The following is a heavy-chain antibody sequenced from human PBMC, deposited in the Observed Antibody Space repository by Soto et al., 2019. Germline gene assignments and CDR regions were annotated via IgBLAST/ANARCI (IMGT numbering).Heavy chain of an antibody. CDR3: ARSGYDSRYWYFDL. V-gene: IGHV1-69*02. J-gene: IGHJ2*01. Sequence: QVQLVQSGAEVKKPGSSVKVSCKASGGTFSSYTISWVRQAPGQGLEWMGRIIPILGIANYAQKFQGRVTXXAXKXXSTAYMELSSLRSEDTAVYYCARSGYDSRYWYFDLWGGGTLVTVSS. CDR1: GGTFSSYT. D-gene: IGHD5-12*01. CDR2: IIPILGIA.